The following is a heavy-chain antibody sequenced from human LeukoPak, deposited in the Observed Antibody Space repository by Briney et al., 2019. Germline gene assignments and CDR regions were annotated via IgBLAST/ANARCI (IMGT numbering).Heavy chain of an antibody. CDR2: INPNSGGT. J-gene: IGHJ4*02. Sequence: GASVKVSCKAFGYSFILHGISWVRQAPGEGPEWMGWINPNSGGTNYAQKFQGRVTMTRDTSISTAYMELSRLRSDDTAVYYCARVGVGATTRTPLDYWGQGTLVTVSS. CDR1: GYSFILHG. D-gene: IGHD1-26*01. V-gene: IGHV1-2*02. CDR3: ARVGVGATTRTPLDY.